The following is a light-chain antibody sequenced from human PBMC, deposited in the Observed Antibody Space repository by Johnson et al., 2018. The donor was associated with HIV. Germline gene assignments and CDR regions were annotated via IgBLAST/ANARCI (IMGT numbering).Light chain of an antibody. CDR1: SSNIGNNY. J-gene: IGLJ1*01. CDR3: GTWHSALSGGGV. Sequence: QPVLTQPPSVSAAPGQKVTISCSGSSSNIGNNYVSWYQQLPGTAPKLLICENNKRPSGIPDRFSGSKSGTSATLGITGLQTGDEADYYCGTWHSALSGGGVFGTGTKVTVL. CDR2: ENN. V-gene: IGLV1-51*02.